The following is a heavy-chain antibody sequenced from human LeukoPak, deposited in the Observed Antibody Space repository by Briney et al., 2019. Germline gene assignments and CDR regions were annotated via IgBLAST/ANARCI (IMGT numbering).Heavy chain of an antibody. CDR1: GGSISSSSYY. D-gene: IGHD2-15*01. Sequence: SETLSLTCTVSGGSISSSSYYWGWIRQPPGKGLEWIGEIYHSGGTNYNPSLKSRVTISVDKSKNQFSLKLSSVTAADTAVYYCARVHCSGGSRYEDYWGQGTLVTVSS. CDR3: ARVHCSGGSRYEDY. J-gene: IGHJ4*02. V-gene: IGHV4-39*07. CDR2: IYHSGGT.